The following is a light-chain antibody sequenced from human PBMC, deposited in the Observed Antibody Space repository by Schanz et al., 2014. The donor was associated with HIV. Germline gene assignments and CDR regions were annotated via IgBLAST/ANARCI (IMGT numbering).Light chain of an antibody. CDR2: EVT. CDR3: SSYTTGSTVV. Sequence: QSALTQPRSVSGSPGQSVTISCTGTSSDVGDYNYVSWYQQHPGKAPKLMIYEVTKRPSGVPDRFSGSKSGNTASLTISGLQAEDEAEYFCSSYTTGSTVVFGGGTKLTVL. CDR1: SSDVGDYNY. J-gene: IGLJ2*01. V-gene: IGLV2-11*01.